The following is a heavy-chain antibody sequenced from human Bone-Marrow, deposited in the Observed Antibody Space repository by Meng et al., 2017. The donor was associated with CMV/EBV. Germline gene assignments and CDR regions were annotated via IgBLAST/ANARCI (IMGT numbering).Heavy chain of an antibody. CDR1: GFPFSSYA. Sequence: GGSLRLSCAASGFPFSSYAMSWVRQAPGKGLEWVSAISGSGGSTYYADSVKGRFTISRDNSKSTLYLQMNSLRAEDTAVYYCSKEGIVGATTGRGYYGMDVWGEGTTATVSS. J-gene: IGHJ6*04. CDR3: SKEGIVGATTGRGYYGMDV. V-gene: IGHV3-23*01. D-gene: IGHD1-26*01. CDR2: ISGSGGST.